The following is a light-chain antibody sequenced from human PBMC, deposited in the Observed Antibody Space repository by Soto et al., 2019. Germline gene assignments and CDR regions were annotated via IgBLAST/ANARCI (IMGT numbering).Light chain of an antibody. V-gene: IGKV3-11*01. J-gene: IGKJ5*01. CDR3: QQRSNWPSIT. CDR1: QSVSSY. CDR2: DAS. Sequence: EIILTQSPDTLSASPGERATLSCRASQSVSSYLAWYQQKPGQAPRLLIYDASNRATGIPARFSGSGSGTDFTLTISSLEPEDFAVYYCQQRSNWPSITFGQGTRLEIK.